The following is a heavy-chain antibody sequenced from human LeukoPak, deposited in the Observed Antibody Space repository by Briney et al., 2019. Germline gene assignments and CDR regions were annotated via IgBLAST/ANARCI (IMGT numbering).Heavy chain of an antibody. CDR2: IKSKTDGGTT. CDR3: TTPRLADYYYYYGMDV. J-gene: IGHJ6*02. Sequence: GGSLRLSCAASGFTFSNAWMSWVRQAPGKGLEWVGRIKSKTDGGTTDYAAPVKGGFTISRDDSKNTLYLQMNSLKTEGTAVYYCTTPRLADYYYYYGMDVWGQGTTVTVSS. CDR1: GFTFSNAW. D-gene: IGHD6-19*01. V-gene: IGHV3-15*01.